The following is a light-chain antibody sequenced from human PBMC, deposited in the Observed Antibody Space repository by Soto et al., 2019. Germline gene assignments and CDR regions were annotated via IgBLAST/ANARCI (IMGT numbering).Light chain of an antibody. CDR1: SGHSSYI. CDR2: LEGSGSY. Sequence: QLVLTQSSSASASLGSSVKLTCTLSSGHSSYIIAWHQQQPGKAPRYLMKLEGSGSYNKGSGVPDRFSGSSSGADRYLTISNLRFEDEADYYCETWDSNTRVFGTGTKVTVL. J-gene: IGLJ1*01. CDR3: ETWDSNTRV. V-gene: IGLV4-60*02.